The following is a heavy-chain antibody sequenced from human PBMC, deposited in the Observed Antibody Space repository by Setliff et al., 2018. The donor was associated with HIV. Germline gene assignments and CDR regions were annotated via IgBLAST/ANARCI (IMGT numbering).Heavy chain of an antibody. CDR2: IFYTGST. D-gene: IGHD3-10*01. CDR1: GGSISSSSYY. V-gene: IGHV4-39*02. CDR3: ARDRRGYYYGSGSCYMDV. J-gene: IGHJ6*03. Sequence: SETLSLTCTVSGGSISSSSYYWGWIRQPPGKGLEWIGSIFYTGSTYYNPSLKSRVTISVDTSKNQVSLKLSSVTAADTAVYYCARDRRGYYYGSGSCYMDVWGTGTTVTVSS.